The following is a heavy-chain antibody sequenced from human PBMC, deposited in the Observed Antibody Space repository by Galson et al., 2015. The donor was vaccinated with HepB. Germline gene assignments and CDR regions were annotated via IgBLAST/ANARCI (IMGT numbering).Heavy chain of an antibody. CDR2: FDPEDGGT. V-gene: IGHV1-24*01. D-gene: IGHD3-16*02. J-gene: IGHJ4*02. Sequence: SVKVSCKVSGYTLTELSMHWVQQAPGKGLEWMGGFDPEDGGTIYAQKFQGRVTMTEDTSTDTAYMELSSLRSEDTAVYYCATYDYVWGSYRPQYYFDYWGQGTLVTVSS. CDR1: GYTLTELS. CDR3: ATYDYVWGSYRPQYYFDY.